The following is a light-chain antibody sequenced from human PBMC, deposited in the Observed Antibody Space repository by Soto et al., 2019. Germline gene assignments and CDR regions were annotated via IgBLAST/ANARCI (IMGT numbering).Light chain of an antibody. CDR2: DDI. CDR1: ISNIGTKS. J-gene: IGLJ3*02. V-gene: IGLV1-44*01. Sequence: QSVLTQAPSASGTPGQRVTISCSGSISNIGTKSVNWYQQLPGKAPILLIYDDIARPSGVPERFSGSKSGTSASLAISGLQSEDEADYYCAAWDDSLNGNWVFGGGTKLTVL. CDR3: AAWDDSLNGNWV.